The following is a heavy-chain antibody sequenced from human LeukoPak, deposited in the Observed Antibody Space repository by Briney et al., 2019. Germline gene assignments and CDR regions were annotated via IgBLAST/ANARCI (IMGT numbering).Heavy chain of an antibody. Sequence: PSETLSLTCTVSGASISSYYWSWIRQPAGKGLEWIGRIYTSGSTNYNPSLKSRVTMSVDTSKNQFSLKLSSVTAADTAVYYCARGPAVAGYYYYYYMDVWGKGTTVTVSS. V-gene: IGHV4-4*07. D-gene: IGHD6-19*01. CDR2: IYTSGST. CDR1: GASISSYY. J-gene: IGHJ6*03. CDR3: ARGPAVAGYYYYYYMDV.